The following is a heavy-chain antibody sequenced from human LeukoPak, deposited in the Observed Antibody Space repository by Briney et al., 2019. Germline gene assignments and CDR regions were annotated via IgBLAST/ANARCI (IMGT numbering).Heavy chain of an antibody. Sequence: PGGSLRLSCAASGFTFSSYWMSWVRQAPGKGLEWVANIKQDGSEKYYVDSVKGRFTISRDNAKNSLYLQMNSLRAEDTAVYYCGRARTRSGYYYGGFGYWGQGTLVTVSS. CDR3: GRARTRSGYYYGGFGY. J-gene: IGHJ4*02. CDR2: IKQDGSEK. CDR1: GFTFSSYW. D-gene: IGHD3-22*01. V-gene: IGHV3-7*01.